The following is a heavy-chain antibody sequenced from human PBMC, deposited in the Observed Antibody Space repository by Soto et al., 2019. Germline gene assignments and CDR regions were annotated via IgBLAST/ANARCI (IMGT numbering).Heavy chain of an antibody. V-gene: IGHV3-11*06. Sequence: QVQLVESGGGLAKPGGSLRLSCAASGFIFGDYYMNWIRQAPGKGLEWVSYISSSSSDTNYADSLKGRFTISRDNAKNSLYLKMNSLRDEHSAVYYRATGEFCTGSYSGVLDYWGQGTLVTVSS. J-gene: IGHJ4*02. CDR3: ATGEFCTGSYSGVLDY. CDR1: GFIFGDYY. CDR2: ISSSSSDT. D-gene: IGHD3-3*01.